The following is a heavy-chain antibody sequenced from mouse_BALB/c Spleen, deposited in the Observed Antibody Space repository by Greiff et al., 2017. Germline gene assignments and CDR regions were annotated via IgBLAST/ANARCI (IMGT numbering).Heavy chain of an antibody. CDR3: ADQEVGYYAIDY. J-gene: IGHJ4*01. V-gene: IGHV1-80*01. CDR1: GYAFSSYW. CDR2: IYPGDGDT. Sequence: QVQLKQSGAELVRPGSSVKISCKASGYAFSSYWMNWVKQRPGQGLEWIGQIYPGDGDTNYNGKFKGKATLTADKSSSTAYMQLSSLTSEDSAVYFCADQEVGYYAIDYWGQGTSVTVSS.